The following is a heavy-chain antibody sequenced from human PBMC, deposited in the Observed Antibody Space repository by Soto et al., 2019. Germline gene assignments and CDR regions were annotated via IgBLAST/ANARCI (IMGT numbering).Heavy chain of an antibody. CDR3: ARRGYEDSAFYSGDAFHV. V-gene: IGHV1-18*01. CDR1: DSAFSNYG. J-gene: IGHJ3*01. Sequence: QVQLVQSGADVKRPGSSVKVSCTASDSAFSNYGVSWVRQAPGQGLQWVGWISPYTGNSDYAQNVQGRVTITTDTSTKIVYLELRSLRSDDTAIYYCARRGYEDSAFYSGDAFHVWGQGTLVTVST. CDR2: ISPYTGNS. D-gene: IGHD6-25*01.